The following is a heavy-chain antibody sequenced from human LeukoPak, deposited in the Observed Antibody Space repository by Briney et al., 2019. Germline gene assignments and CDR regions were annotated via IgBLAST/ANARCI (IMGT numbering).Heavy chain of an antibody. CDR3: AKEEEDYGDYWYFDL. D-gene: IGHD4-17*01. CDR1: GFTFSNYG. CDR2: MRYDESKE. Sequence: GQSLRLSCVASGFTFSNYGMHWVRQAPGRGLEWVAVMRYDESKEYSGDSVKGRFTISRDNSKNTLYLQMNSLRAEDTAVYYCAKEEEDYGDYWYFDLWGRGTLVTVSS. V-gene: IGHV3-33*06. J-gene: IGHJ2*01.